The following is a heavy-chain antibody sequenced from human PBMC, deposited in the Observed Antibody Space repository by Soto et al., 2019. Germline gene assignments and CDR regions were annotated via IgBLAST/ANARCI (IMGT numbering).Heavy chain of an antibody. V-gene: IGHV3-33*01. J-gene: IGHJ3*02. CDR3: ARDISGSYRRKGFDI. Sequence: GSLILTCTASGFTFSSYGMHGVRQAPGKGLERVAVIWYYGSNKYYADSVKGRFTISRDNSKNTLYLQMNSLRAEDTAVYYCARDISGSYRRKGFDIWGQGTMVTVSS. CDR1: GFTFSSYG. CDR2: IWYYGSNK. D-gene: IGHD1-26*01.